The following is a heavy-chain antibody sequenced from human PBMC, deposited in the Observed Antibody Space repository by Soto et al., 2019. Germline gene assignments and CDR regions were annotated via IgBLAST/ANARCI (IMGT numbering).Heavy chain of an antibody. CDR3: AREYCSSTSCYYGMDV. V-gene: IGHV3-7*03. CDR2: IKQDGSEK. CDR1: GFTFSSYW. J-gene: IGHJ6*02. D-gene: IGHD2-2*01. Sequence: GGSLRLSCAASGFTFSSYWMSWVRQAPGKGLEWVANIKQDGSEKYYVDSVKGRFTISRDNAKNSLYLQMNRLRAEDTAVYYCAREYCSSTSCYYGMDVWGQGTTVAVSS.